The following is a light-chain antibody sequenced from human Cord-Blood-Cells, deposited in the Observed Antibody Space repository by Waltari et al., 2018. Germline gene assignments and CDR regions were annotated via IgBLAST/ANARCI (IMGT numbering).Light chain of an antibody. CDR1: VLAKKY. CDR3: YSAAGEV. J-gene: IGLJ2*01. V-gene: IGLV3-27*01. CDR2: KDS. Sequence: SYDLTQPSSVSVSPGQTARITCSGDVLAKKYTRWFQQKPGQAPVLVIYKDSERPSGIPERFSGSSSGTTVTLTISGAQVEDEADYYCYSAAGEVFGGGTKLTVL.